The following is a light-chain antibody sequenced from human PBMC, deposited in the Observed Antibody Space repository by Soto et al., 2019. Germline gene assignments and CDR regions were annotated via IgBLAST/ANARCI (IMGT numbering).Light chain of an antibody. Sequence: QSALTQPASVSGSPGQSITISCTGTSSDVGGYNYVSWYQHHPGKAPKLMIFDVSNRPSGVSNRFSGSKSGNTASLTISGLQAEDEADYYGSSYTTSNTRQIVFGTGTKLTVL. CDR3: SSYTTSNTRQIV. J-gene: IGLJ1*01. CDR1: SSDVGGYNY. V-gene: IGLV2-14*03. CDR2: DVS.